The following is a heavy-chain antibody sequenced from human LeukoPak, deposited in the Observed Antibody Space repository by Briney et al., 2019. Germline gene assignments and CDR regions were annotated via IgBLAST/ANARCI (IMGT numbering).Heavy chain of an antibody. CDR3: ARDFRYCSSTSCYTNWFDP. CDR2: IYYSGST. D-gene: IGHD2-2*02. Sequence: SQTLSLTCTVSGGSISSGGYYWSWIRQHPGKGLEWIGYIYYSGSTYYNPSLKSRVTISVDTSKNQFSLKLSSVTAADTAVYYCARDFRYCSSTSCYTNWFDPWGQGTLVTVSS. V-gene: IGHV4-31*03. J-gene: IGHJ5*02. CDR1: GGSISSGGYY.